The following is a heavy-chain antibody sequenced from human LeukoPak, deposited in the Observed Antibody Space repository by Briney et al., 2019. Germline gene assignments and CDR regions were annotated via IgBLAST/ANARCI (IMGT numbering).Heavy chain of an antibody. J-gene: IGHJ3*02. V-gene: IGHV4-34*01. D-gene: IGHD3-16*01. Sequence: SETLSLTCAVYGGSFSGYYWSWIRQPPGKGLEWIGEINHSGSTNYNPSLKSRVSISVDTSKNQFSLKLSSVTAADTAVYYCRGVGAFDIWGQGTMVTVSS. CDR3: RGVGAFDI. CDR2: INHSGST. CDR1: GGSFSGYY.